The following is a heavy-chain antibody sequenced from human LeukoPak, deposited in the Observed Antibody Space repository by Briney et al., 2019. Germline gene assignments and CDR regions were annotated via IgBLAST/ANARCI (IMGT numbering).Heavy chain of an antibody. D-gene: IGHD3-22*01. CDR2: IYYSGST. V-gene: IGHV4-30-4*01. CDR3: ARDYYDSSGSPQVRYYGMDV. Sequence: PSQTLSLTCTVSGGSISSGDYYWSWIRQPPGKGLEWIGYIYYSGSTYYNPSLKSRVTISVDTSKNQFSLKLSSVTAADTAVYYCARDYYDSSGSPQVRYYGMDVWGQGNTVTVSS. CDR1: GGSISSGDYY. J-gene: IGHJ6*02.